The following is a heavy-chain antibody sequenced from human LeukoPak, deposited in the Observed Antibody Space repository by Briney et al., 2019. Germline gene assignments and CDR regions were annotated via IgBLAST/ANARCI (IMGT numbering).Heavy chain of an antibody. J-gene: IGHJ4*02. D-gene: IGHD6-6*01. CDR2: IYTSGST. V-gene: IGHV4-4*07. Sequence: NTSETLSLTCTVSGGSISSYYWSWIRQPAGKGLEWIGRIYTSGSTNYNPSLKSRVTMSVDTSKNQFSLKLNSVTAADTAVYYCARSYSSSPPFDYWGQGTLVTVSS. CDR3: ARSYSSSPPFDY. CDR1: GGSISSYY.